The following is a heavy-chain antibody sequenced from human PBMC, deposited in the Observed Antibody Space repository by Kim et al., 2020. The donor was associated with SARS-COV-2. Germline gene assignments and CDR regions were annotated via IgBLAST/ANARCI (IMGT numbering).Heavy chain of an antibody. J-gene: IGHJ4*02. Sequence: YYADSVKGRFTISRDNSKNTLYLQMNSLRAEDTAVYYCAKVWDTAMGRDYWGQGTLVTVSS. D-gene: IGHD5-18*01. CDR3: AKVWDTAMGRDY. V-gene: IGHV3-30*02.